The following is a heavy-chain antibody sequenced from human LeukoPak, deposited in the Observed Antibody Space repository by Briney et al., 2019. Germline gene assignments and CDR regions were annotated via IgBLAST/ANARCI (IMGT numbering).Heavy chain of an antibody. D-gene: IGHD5-18*01. CDR1: GYTFTDYY. Sequence: ASVKVSCKASGYTFTDYYMHWVRQAPGQGLEWMGRINPNSGGTNYAQKFQGRVTMTRDTSISTAYMELSRLISDDTAVYYCARPRGRSEYSYGFDYWGQGTLVTVSS. J-gene: IGHJ4*02. V-gene: IGHV1-2*06. CDR2: INPNSGGT. CDR3: ARPRGRSEYSYGFDY.